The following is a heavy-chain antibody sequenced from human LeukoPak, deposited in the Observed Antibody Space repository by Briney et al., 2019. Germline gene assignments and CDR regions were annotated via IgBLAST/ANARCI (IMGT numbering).Heavy chain of an antibody. CDR3: ARHTYYYDSSGLDY. Sequence: GGSLRLSCAASGFSFSSYWMHWVRQAPGKGLVWVSHINSDGSSTTYADSVKGRFTISRDNAKTTLYLQMNSLRAEDTAVYYCARHTYYYDSSGLDYWGQGTLVTVSS. J-gene: IGHJ4*02. CDR2: INSDGSST. CDR1: GFSFSSYW. D-gene: IGHD3-22*01. V-gene: IGHV3-74*01.